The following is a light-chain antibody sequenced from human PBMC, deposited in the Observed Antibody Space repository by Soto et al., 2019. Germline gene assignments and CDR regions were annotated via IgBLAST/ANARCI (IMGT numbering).Light chain of an antibody. Sequence: EIVLTQSPATLSLSPGERATLSCRASQSVSSYLAWYQQKPGQAPRLLIYDASNRATGIPARFSGSGSGTDFTLTISSLEPEDFAVYYCQQGSNWPPGLTFGGGTNVEIK. CDR3: QQGSNWPPGLT. V-gene: IGKV3-11*01. CDR1: QSVSSY. J-gene: IGKJ4*01. CDR2: DAS.